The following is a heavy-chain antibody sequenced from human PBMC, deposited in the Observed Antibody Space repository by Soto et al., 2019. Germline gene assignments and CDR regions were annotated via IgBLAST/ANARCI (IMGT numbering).Heavy chain of an antibody. CDR1: GFSLSSPAVG. Sequence: QITLKESGPPLVKPTQTLTLTCTFSGFSLSSPAVGVNWIRQPPGKALEWLALIYWDDDKQYSPSLRSRLTIXXDTSKTQVVLTMTNMDPVDTATYYCAHGSGWLSDYWGQGTLVTVSS. CDR3: AHGSGWLSDY. J-gene: IGHJ4*02. CDR2: IYWDDDK. D-gene: IGHD6-19*01. V-gene: IGHV2-5*02.